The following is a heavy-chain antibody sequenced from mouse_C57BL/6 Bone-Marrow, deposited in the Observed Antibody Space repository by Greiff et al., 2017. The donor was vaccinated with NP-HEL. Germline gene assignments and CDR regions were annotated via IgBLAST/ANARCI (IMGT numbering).Heavy chain of an antibody. Sequence: QVQLQQSGAELVRPGASVKLSCKASGYTFTDYYINWVKQRPGQGLEWIARIYPGSGNTYYNEKFKGKATLTAEKSSSTAYMQLSSLTSEDSAVYFCARLRYYGSSWYFDVWGTGTTVTVSS. D-gene: IGHD1-1*01. CDR1: GYTFTDYY. CDR2: IYPGSGNT. J-gene: IGHJ1*03. CDR3: ARLRYYGSSWYFDV. V-gene: IGHV1-76*01.